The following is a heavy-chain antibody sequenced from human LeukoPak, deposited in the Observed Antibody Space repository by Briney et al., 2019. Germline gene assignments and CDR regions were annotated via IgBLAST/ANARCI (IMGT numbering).Heavy chain of an antibody. V-gene: IGHV3-7*01. CDR2: IKQDGSEK. CDR3: ARDLRSSSWYYGSGDGMDV. D-gene: IGHD6-13*01. CDR1: GFTFSSYW. Sequence: GGSLRLSCAASGFTFSSYWMSWVRQAPGKGLEWVANIKQDGSEKYYVDSVKGRFTISRDNAKNSLYLQMNSLRAEDTAVYYCARDLRSSSWYYGSGDGMDVWGQGTTVTVSS. J-gene: IGHJ6*02.